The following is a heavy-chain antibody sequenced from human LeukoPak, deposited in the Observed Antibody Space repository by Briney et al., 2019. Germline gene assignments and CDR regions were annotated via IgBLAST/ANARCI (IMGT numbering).Heavy chain of an antibody. Sequence: SETLCLTCTVSGGSISSYYWSWIRQPPGKGLEWIGYIYYSGSTNYNPSLKSRVTISVDTSKNQFSLKLSSVTAADTAVYYCARERSYSNYFDYWGQGTLVTVSS. V-gene: IGHV4-59*01. J-gene: IGHJ4*02. CDR2: IYYSGST. CDR3: ARERSYSNYFDY. CDR1: GGSISSYY. D-gene: IGHD1-26*01.